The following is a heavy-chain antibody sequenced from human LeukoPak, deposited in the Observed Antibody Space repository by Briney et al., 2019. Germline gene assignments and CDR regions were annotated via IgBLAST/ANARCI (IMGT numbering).Heavy chain of an antibody. CDR3: ARHRLPRVYYDSSGYYHDASDI. CDR2: ISGYNGNT. J-gene: IGHJ3*02. Sequence: ASVKVSCKASGYTFTSYGINWVRQAPGQGLEWMGWISGYNGNTNYAQKLQGRVTMTTDTSTRTAYMELRSLRSDDTAMYYCARHRLPRVYYDSSGYYHDASDIWGQGTMVTVSS. V-gene: IGHV1-18*01. D-gene: IGHD3-22*01. CDR1: GYTFTSYG.